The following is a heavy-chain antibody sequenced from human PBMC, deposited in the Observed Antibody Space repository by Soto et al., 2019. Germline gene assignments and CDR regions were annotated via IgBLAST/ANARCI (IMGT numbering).Heavy chain of an antibody. CDR2: IRSKAYGGTT. Sequence: GGSLRLSCTVSGFTFGDYAMSWFRQAPGKGLEWVGFIRSKAYGGTTEYAASVKGRFTISRDDSKSIAYLQMNSLKTEDTAVYYCTLYSNYVVAGYYYYYMDVWGKGTTVTVSS. V-gene: IGHV3-49*03. CDR1: GFTFGDYA. D-gene: IGHD4-4*01. J-gene: IGHJ6*03. CDR3: TLYSNYVVAGYYYYYMDV.